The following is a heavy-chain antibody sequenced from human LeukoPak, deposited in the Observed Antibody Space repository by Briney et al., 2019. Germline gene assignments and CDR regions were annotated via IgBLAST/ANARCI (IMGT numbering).Heavy chain of an antibody. J-gene: IGHJ4*02. CDR1: GFTFSSYG. V-gene: IGHV3-33*01. CDR3: ATRGSGWYFDY. Sequence: GGSLRLSCAASGFTFSSYGMHWVRQAPGKGLEWVAVIWYDGSNKYYADSVKGRFTISRDNSKNTLYLQMNSLRVEDTAVYYCATRGSGWYFDYWGQGTLVTVSS. CDR2: IWYDGSNK. D-gene: IGHD6-19*01.